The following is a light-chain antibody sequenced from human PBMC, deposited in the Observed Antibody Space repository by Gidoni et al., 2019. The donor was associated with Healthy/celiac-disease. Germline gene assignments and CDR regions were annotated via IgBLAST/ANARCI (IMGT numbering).Light chain of an antibody. CDR2: DDS. V-gene: IGLV3-21*02. CDR3: QVWDSSSDLTYVV. Sequence: SYVLTQPPSVSVAPGQTARITCGGNNIGSKSVHWYQQKTGQAPVLVVYDDSDRPSGIPERFSGSNSGNTATLTISRVEAGDEADYYCQVWDSSSDLTYVVFGGGTKLTVL. J-gene: IGLJ2*01. CDR1: NIGSKS.